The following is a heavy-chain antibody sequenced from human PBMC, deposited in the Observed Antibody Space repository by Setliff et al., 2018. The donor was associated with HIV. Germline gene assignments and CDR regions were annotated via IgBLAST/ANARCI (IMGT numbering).Heavy chain of an antibody. V-gene: IGHV1-2*06. J-gene: IGHJ5*02. D-gene: IGHD3-22*01. Sequence: ASVKVSCKASGYTFTAYYMHWVRQAPGQGLEWMGRIIPNSGGTNYAQKFQGRVTMTRDTSISTAYMELSGLRSDDTAVYYCARKIGVVMSDHWFDPWGPGTLVTVSS. CDR2: IIPNSGGT. CDR3: ARKIGVVMSDHWFDP. CDR1: GYTFTAYY.